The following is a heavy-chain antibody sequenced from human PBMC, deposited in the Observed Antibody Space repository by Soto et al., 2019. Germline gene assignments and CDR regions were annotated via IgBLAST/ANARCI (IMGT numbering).Heavy chain of an antibody. V-gene: IGHV3-66*01. D-gene: IGHD3-10*01. CDR2: IYSGGST. Sequence: GGSLRLSCAASGFTVSSNDMSWVRQAPGKGLEWVSVIYSGGSTYYADSVKGRFTISRDNSKNTLYLQMNSLRAEDTAVYYCARVTAPGDAFDIWGQGTMVTVSS. CDR1: GFTVSSND. J-gene: IGHJ3*02. CDR3: ARVTAPGDAFDI.